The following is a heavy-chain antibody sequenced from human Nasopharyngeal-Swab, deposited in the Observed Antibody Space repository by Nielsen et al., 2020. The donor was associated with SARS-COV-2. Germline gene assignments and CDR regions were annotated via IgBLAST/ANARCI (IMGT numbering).Heavy chain of an antibody. CDR3: ARVTAIAEGYYYGIDV. D-gene: IGHD5-18*01. CDR1: GGTFSSYA. Sequence: SVKVSCKASGGTFSSYAMSWVRQAPGQGIEWMGGIIPIFGTGNYAQKLQGRVTITAAESTSTAYMELSSLRSEDTAVYYCARVTAIAEGYYYGIDVWGQGTTVTVSS. J-gene: IGHJ6*02. CDR2: IIPIFGTG. V-gene: IGHV1-69*13.